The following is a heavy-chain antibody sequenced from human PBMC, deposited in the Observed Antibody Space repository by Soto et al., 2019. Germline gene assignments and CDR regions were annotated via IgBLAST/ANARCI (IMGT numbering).Heavy chain of an antibody. V-gene: IGHV4-39*02. CDR2: IHSSGGT. CDR3: GRLAEAATGHTDFDF. J-gene: IGHJ4*02. Sequence: PSETLSLTCTVSGGSLGSSSYFWGWIRQPPGKGLEFVGSIHSSGGTYYNPSLKSRVTVSVDLSNSHFSLSLKSLTATDTAVYYCGRLAEAATGHTDFDFWGQGTLVTVSS. CDR1: GGSLGSSSYF. D-gene: IGHD2-15*01.